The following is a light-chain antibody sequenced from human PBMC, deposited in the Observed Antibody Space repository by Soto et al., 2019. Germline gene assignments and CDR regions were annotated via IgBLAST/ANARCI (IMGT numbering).Light chain of an antibody. CDR1: QSVRSY. Sequence: EIVLTQSPATLSLSPGERATLSCRASQSVRSYLAWYQQKPGQAPRLLIYDASNRATGVPARFSGSGSGTDFTLTISSLVPEDFAVYYCQQRSNWPAVTFGPGTGLEIK. CDR2: DAS. J-gene: IGKJ5*01. V-gene: IGKV3-11*01. CDR3: QQRSNWPAVT.